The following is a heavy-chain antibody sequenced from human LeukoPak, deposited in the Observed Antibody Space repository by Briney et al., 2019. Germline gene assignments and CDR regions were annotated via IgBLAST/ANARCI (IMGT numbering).Heavy chain of an antibody. D-gene: IGHD3-3*02. CDR2: IFYGGSS. CDR1: GGSISSTSYY. V-gene: IGHV4-39*01. Sequence: SETLSLTCTVSGGSISSTSYYWGWIRQPPGKGLDWTASIFYGGSSYYNPSLKSRLTISVDTSKNQISLKLSSVTAADTAVYSCARFSSFWYFDLWGRGTLVTVSS. CDR3: ARFSSFWYFDL. J-gene: IGHJ2*01.